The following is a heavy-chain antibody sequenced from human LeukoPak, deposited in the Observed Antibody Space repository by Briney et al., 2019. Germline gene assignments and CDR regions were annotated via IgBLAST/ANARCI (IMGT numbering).Heavy chain of an antibody. V-gene: IGHV3-23*01. J-gene: IGHJ4*02. CDR1: GFTFDDYG. D-gene: IGHD1-26*01. Sequence: GGSLRLSCAASGFTFDDYGMSWVRQAPGKGLEWVSAISGSGGSTYYADSVKGGFTIPRDNSKNTLYLQMNSLRAEDTAVYYCAKDQRVVGAPGFDYWGQGTLVTVSS. CDR2: ISGSGGST. CDR3: AKDQRVVGAPGFDY.